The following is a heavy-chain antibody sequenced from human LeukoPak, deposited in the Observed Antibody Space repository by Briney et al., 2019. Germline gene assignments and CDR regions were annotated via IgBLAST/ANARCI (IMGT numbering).Heavy chain of an antibody. Sequence: ASVKVSCKASGYSLSDHYMHWVRQAPGQGLEWMGGIIPIFGTANYAQKFQGRVTITADESTSTAYMELSSLRSEDTAVYYCARDGVGYSYGSTNWFDPWGQGTLVTVSS. V-gene: IGHV1-69*13. CDR3: ARDGVGYSYGSTNWFDP. D-gene: IGHD5-18*01. CDR1: GYSLSDHY. CDR2: IIPIFGTA. J-gene: IGHJ5*02.